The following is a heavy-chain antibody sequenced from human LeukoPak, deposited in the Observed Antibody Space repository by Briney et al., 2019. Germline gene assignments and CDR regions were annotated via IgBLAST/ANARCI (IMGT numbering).Heavy chain of an antibody. D-gene: IGHD3-16*01. J-gene: IGHJ6*02. CDR2: IYYSGST. CDR3: AKLGGYYYGMDV. CDR1: GGSISSYY. V-gene: IGHV4-59*08. Sequence: SETLSLTCTVSGGSISSYYWSWIRQPPGKGLEWIGYIYYSGSTNYNPSLKSRVTISVDTSKNQFSLKLSSVTAADTAVYYCAKLGGYYYGMDVWGQGTTVTVSS.